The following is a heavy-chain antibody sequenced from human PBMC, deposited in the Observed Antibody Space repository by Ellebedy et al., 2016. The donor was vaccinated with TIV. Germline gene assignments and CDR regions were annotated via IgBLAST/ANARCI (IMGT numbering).Heavy chain of an antibody. CDR1: GYTFTRFY. CDR3: ARVIADCSRTRSYFRVGYFDF. Sequence: AASVKVSCKASGYTFTRFYIHWVRQAPRQGLQWMGVMNPSGGSTSYAQNFQGRLTMTRDTSPSTIYMELSSLRSEDTAVYHCARVIADCSRTRSYFRVGYFDFWGQGTLVTVSS. D-gene: IGHD2-2*01. V-gene: IGHV1-46*01. J-gene: IGHJ4*02. CDR2: MNPSGGST.